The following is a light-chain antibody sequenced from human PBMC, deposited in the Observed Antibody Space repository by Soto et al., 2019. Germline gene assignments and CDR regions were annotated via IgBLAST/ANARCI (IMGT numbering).Light chain of an antibody. J-gene: IGKJ1*01. V-gene: IGKV1-5*03. Sequence: DIQMTQSPSTLSASVGDRVIITCRTSQSISGWLAWYQQKPGKAPNLLIYKTLKTGVPLRFSGSGSGTEFTLIISSLQPDDFATYYCQQYHTYSFGQGTTVEMK. CDR3: QQYHTYS. CDR1: QSISGW. CDR2: K.